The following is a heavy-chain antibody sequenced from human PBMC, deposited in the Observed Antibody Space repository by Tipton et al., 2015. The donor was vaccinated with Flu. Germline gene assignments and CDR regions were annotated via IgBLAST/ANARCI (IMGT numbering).Heavy chain of an antibody. Sequence: SLRLSCTASGFTFRNYWMSWVRQAPGKGLQWVANIRPDGSDQYYVESVKGRFTISRDNGNNSLYLQINSLRADDSAVYYCARDRANCHDYWGQGVPVTVSS. CDR3: ARDRANCHDY. V-gene: IGHV3-7*01. J-gene: IGHJ4*02. CDR1: GFTFRNYW. D-gene: IGHD4/OR15-4a*01. CDR2: IRPDGSDQ.